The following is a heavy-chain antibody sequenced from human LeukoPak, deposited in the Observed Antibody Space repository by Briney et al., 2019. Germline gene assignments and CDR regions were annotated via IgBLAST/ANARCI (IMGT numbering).Heavy chain of an antibody. CDR1: GFTLSSYP. J-gene: IGHJ4*02. Sequence: GRSLRLSCAASGFTLSSYPMHWIRQDPGKGLEWLAVISYDGSEKHYADPVKGRFTISRDNSKNTVYLQMNSLRDEDTAVYYCAREGSSGYYPYWGQGILVTVSS. CDR3: AREGSSGYYPY. CDR2: ISYDGSEK. V-gene: IGHV3-30-3*01. D-gene: IGHD3-22*01.